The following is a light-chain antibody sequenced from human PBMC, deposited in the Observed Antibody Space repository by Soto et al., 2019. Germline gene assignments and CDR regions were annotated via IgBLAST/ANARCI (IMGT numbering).Light chain of an antibody. CDR2: GAS. CDR1: QSISSN. CDR3: QQYNNWPLT. Sequence: ETAMTQSPATLSVSPGERATLSCRASQSISSNLSWYQQKPGQAPRLLIYGASTRATGIPARFTGSGSGTEFTLTISSLQSEDFAVYYCQQYNNWPLTFGGGTKVDIK. J-gene: IGKJ4*01. V-gene: IGKV3-15*01.